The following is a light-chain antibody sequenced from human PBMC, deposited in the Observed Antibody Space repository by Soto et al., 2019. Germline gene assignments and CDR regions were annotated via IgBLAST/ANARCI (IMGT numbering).Light chain of an antibody. CDR2: GTS. CDR1: QSVSSSY. J-gene: IGKJ1*01. CDR3: QQYGTTPWT. V-gene: IGKV3-20*01. Sequence: EIVLTQSPGTLSLSPGERATLSCRASQSVSSSYLAWYQHKPGQAPRLLISGTSSRATGIPDRFTGSGARTDFPLTISRLEPEDFAVYYCQQYGTTPWTFGQGTKVEVK.